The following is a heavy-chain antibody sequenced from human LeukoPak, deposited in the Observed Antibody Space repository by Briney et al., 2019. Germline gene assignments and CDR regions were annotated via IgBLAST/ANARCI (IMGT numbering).Heavy chain of an antibody. J-gene: IGHJ6*03. CDR3: ARDSHYCSSTSCYPQYYYYYMDV. CDR1: GGSLSSYY. Sequence: PSETLSLTCAVYGGSLSSYYWGWIRQPPGKGLEWIGSIYYSGSTYYNPSLKSRVTISVDTSKNQFSLKLSSVTAADTAVYYCARDSHYCSSTSCYPQYYYYYMDVWGKGTTVTVSS. D-gene: IGHD2-2*01. CDR2: IYYSGST. V-gene: IGHV4-39*07.